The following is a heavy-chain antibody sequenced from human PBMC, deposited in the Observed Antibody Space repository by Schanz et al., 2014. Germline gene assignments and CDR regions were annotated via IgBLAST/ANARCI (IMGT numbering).Heavy chain of an antibody. V-gene: IGHV1-2*06. CDR2: INPNSGGT. Sequence: QVQLVQSGAEVKKLGASVKVSCKASGYTFTDYYMHWVRQAPGQGLEWMGRINPNSGGTNYAQKFRGRVTMTRDTSISTAYMDLSSLISEDTAVYYCAFDRDDAYDIWGQGTTVTVSS. D-gene: IGHD3-9*01. CDR1: GYTFTDYY. J-gene: IGHJ3*02. CDR3: AFDRDDAYDI.